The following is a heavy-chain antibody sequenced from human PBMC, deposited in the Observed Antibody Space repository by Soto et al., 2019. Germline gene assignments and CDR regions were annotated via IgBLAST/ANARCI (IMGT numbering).Heavy chain of an antibody. J-gene: IGHJ6*02. CDR1: GFTFSSYG. D-gene: IGHD2-2*01. V-gene: IGHV3-33*01. CDR2: IWYDGSNK. CDR3: ARDRRVGYCSSTSCYVYYYYGMDV. Sequence: QVQLVESGGGVVQPGRSLRLSCAASGFTFSSYGMHWVRQAPGKGLEWVAVIWYDGSNKYYADSVKGRFTISRDNSKNTLYLQMNSLRAEDTAVYYCARDRRVGYCSSTSCYVYYYYGMDVWGQGTTVTVSS.